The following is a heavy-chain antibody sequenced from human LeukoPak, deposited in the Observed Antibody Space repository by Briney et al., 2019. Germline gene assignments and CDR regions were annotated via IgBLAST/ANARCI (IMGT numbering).Heavy chain of an antibody. CDR1: GGSINSYY. V-gene: IGHV4-4*07. CDR2: IYSTGST. Sequence: SETLSLTCTVSGGSINSYYWSWIRQPAGKGLEWIGRIYSTGSTNYNPSLKSRVIMSVDTSKNQFSLKLTSVTAADTAVYYCARDHYDHFRDYVPDYWGQGALVTVSS. J-gene: IGHJ4*02. CDR3: ARDHYDHFRDYVPDY. D-gene: IGHD4-17*01.